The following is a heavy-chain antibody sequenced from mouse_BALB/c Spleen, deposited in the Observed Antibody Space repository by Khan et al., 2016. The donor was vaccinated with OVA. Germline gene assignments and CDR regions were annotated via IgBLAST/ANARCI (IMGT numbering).Heavy chain of an antibody. J-gene: IGHJ4*01. CDR1: GFNIKDTY. D-gene: IGHD2-3*01. V-gene: IGHV14-3*02. CDR2: IDPANGNT. CDR3: ALRGDIYDTYYGYAMDY. Sequence: VQLKQSGAELVKPGASVKLSCTASGFNIKDTYMHWVKQRPEQGLEWIGRIDPANGNTQYDPKFQGKAPITADTSSNTAYLQLSSLTSEETAVYYCALRGDIYDTYYGYAMDYWGQGTSVTVSS.